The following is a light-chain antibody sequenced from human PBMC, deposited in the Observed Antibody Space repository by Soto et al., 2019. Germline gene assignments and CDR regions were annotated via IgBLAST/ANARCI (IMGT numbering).Light chain of an antibody. V-gene: IGKV3-20*01. CDR1: QSVSSSY. Sequence: EIVLTQSPGTLSLSPGERATLSCRASQSVSSSYLSWYQQKPGQAPRLLIYGASSSATGIQDRFSGSGSGTDFTLTISRMEHADFAVYYCQQYGSSPENTFGQGTKLEIK. CDR2: GAS. J-gene: IGKJ2*01. CDR3: QQYGSSPENT.